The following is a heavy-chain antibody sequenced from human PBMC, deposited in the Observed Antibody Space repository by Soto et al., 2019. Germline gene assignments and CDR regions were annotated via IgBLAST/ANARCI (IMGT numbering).Heavy chain of an antibody. V-gene: IGHV4-34*01. CDR3: ARDRVVVVTVAPYYYYYGMDV. CDR2: INHSGST. CDR1: GGSFSGYY. Sequence: SETLSLTCAVYGGSFSGYYWSWIRQPPGKGLEWIGEINHSGSTNYNPSLKSRVTISVDTSKNQFSLKLSSVTAADTAVYYCARDRVVVVTVAPYYYYYGMDVWGQGTTVTVSS. D-gene: IGHD2-21*02. J-gene: IGHJ6*02.